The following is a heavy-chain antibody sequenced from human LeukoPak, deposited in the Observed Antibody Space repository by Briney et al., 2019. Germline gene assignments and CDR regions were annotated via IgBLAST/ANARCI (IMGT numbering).Heavy chain of an antibody. CDR2: IFYNEGT. J-gene: IGHJ3*02. D-gene: IGHD3-22*01. CDR3: AGEDYFDSSGYASWRFDI. V-gene: IGHV4-59*01. CDR1: SGSFRTYY. Sequence: PSETLSLTCTVSSGSFRTYYWSWIRQPPGKGLEWIGYIFYNEGTSYNPSLKSRVTISVDTSKNQFSLKLTSVTTADTAVYYCAGEDYFDSSGYASWRFDIWGQGTMVTVSS.